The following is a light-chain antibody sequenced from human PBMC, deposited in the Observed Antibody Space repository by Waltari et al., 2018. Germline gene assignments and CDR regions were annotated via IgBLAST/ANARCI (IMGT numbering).Light chain of an antibody. CDR1: QSVSSY. CDR2: GAS. Sequence: EIVLTQSPDTLSLSPGKRATLSCRASQSVSSYLAWYQQKRGQAPRLLIYGASNRATGIPARFSGSGSGTDFTLTISTLEPEDFAVYYCQQRSNWPLTFGGGTKVEIK. CDR3: QQRSNWPLT. J-gene: IGKJ4*01. V-gene: IGKV3-11*01.